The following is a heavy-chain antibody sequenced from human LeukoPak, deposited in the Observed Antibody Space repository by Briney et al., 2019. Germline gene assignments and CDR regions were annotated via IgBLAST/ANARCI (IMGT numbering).Heavy chain of an antibody. J-gene: IGHJ3*02. CDR3: ARSLWFGELFSAFDI. CDR1: GYTFTSYG. Sequence: ASVKVSCKASGYTFTSYGISWVRQAPGQGLEWMGWIGAYNGNTNYAQKLQGRVTMTTDTSTSTAYMELRSLRSDDTAVYYCARSLWFGELFSAFDIWGQGTMVTVSS. CDR2: IGAYNGNT. V-gene: IGHV1-18*01. D-gene: IGHD3-10*01.